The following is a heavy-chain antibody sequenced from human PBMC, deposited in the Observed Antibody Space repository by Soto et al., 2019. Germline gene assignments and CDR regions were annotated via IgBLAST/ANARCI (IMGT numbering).Heavy chain of an antibody. CDR2: ISYGGGNK. CDR1: GFTFSSYG. D-gene: IGHD3-22*01. J-gene: IGHJ4*02. CDR3: ANAPYYYDSSGYVDY. Sequence: GGSLRLSCAASGFTFSSYGMHWVRQAPGKGLEWVAVISYGGGNKYYADSVKGRFTISRDNSKNTLYLQMNSLRAEDTAVYYCANAPYYYDSSGYVDYWGQGTLVTVSS. V-gene: IGHV3-30*18.